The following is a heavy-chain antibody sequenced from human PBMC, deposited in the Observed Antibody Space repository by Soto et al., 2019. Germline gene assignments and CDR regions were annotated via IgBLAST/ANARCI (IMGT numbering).Heavy chain of an antibody. CDR2: IHSSGSI. CDR3: ARDLDGLHDDTSGPFPRPG. V-gene: IGHV4-30-4*01. CDR1: GGSISSEDYY. J-gene: IGHJ1*01. Sequence: SETLSLTCTVSGGSISSEDYYWSWIRQAPGRGLEWIGYIHSSGSIYYNPSLKSRATMSIDTAGNQFSLKVSSVTVADTAVYYCARDLDGLHDDTSGPFPRPGWGQGTLVTVSS. D-gene: IGHD3-22*01.